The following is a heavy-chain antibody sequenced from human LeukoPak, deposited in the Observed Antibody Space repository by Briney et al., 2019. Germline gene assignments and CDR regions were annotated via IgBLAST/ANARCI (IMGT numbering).Heavy chain of an antibody. CDR1: GYTFTGYY. V-gene: IGHV1-2*04. CDR2: INPNSGGT. Sequence: VASVKVSCKASGYTFTGYYMHWVRQAPGQGLEWMGWINPNSGGTNYAQKFQGWVTMTRDTSISTAYMELSRLRSDDTAVYYCAREPPLSSGSHFDYWGQGTLVTVSS. D-gene: IGHD1-26*01. J-gene: IGHJ4*02. CDR3: AREPPLSSGSHFDY.